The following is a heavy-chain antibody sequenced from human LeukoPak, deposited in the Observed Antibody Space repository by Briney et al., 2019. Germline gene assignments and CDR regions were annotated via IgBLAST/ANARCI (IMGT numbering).Heavy chain of an antibody. CDR3: ARQGNSGYYPFDY. J-gene: IGHJ4*02. V-gene: IGHV4-39*01. CDR1: GGSVSSSSYY. D-gene: IGHD3-22*01. CDR2: IYYSGST. Sequence: SETLSPTCTVSGGSVSSSSYYWGWIRQPPGKGLEWIGSIYYSGSTYYNPSLKSRVTISVDTSKNLSSLKLSSVTAADTAVYYCARQGNSGYYPFDYWGQGTLVTVSS.